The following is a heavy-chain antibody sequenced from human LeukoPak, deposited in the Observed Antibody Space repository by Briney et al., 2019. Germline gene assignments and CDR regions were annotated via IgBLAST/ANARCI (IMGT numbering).Heavy chain of an antibody. J-gene: IGHJ4*02. CDR3: ARQTTLMGYSSGLGFNY. Sequence: SETLSLTCTVSGGSISSSSYYWGWIRQPPGKGLEWIGSIYYSGSTYYNPSLKSRVTISVDTSKNQFSLKLRSVTAADTAVYYCARQTTLMGYSSGLGFNYWGQGTLVTVSS. D-gene: IGHD6-19*01. CDR1: GGSISSSSYY. CDR2: IYYSGST. V-gene: IGHV4-39*01.